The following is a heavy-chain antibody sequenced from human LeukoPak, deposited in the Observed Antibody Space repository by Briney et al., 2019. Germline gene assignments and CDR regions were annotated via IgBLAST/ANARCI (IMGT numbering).Heavy chain of an antibody. V-gene: IGHV4-39*01. D-gene: IGHD3-22*01. CDR3: ATTSGYRNYYYYHLDV. J-gene: IGHJ6*03. CDR1: GDSISSNIYY. Sequence: SETLSLTCIVSGDSISSNIYYWGWIRQPPGRGLEWIGTSFNGGDTYNNPSLKSRVTIFVDASKNQFSLTLTSVTAADTAVYYCATTSGYRNYYYYHLDVWGKGTTVTVSS. CDR2: SFNGGDT.